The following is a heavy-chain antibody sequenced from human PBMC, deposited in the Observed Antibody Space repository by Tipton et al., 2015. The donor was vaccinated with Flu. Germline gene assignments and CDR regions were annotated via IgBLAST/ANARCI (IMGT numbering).Heavy chain of an antibody. D-gene: IGHD1-1*01. CDR2: FDPEDGET. V-gene: IGHV1-24*01. Sequence: LVQSGAEVKKPGASVKVSCKVSGYTLTELSMHWVRQAPGKGLEWMGGFDPEDGETIYAQKFQGRVTMTEDTSTDTAYMELSSLSSEDTAVYYCATIPYLRKYNWNDAGYWGQGTLVTVSS. CDR3: ATIPYLRKYNWNDAGY. CDR1: GYTLTELS. J-gene: IGHJ4*02.